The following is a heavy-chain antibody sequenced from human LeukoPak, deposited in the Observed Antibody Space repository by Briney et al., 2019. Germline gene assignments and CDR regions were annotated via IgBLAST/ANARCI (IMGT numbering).Heavy chain of an antibody. V-gene: IGHV4-59*01. CDR1: GVSISPYY. J-gene: IGHJ4*01. CDR3: ARGAGAFDY. CDR2: IYYSGST. Sequence: PSETLSLTCTVSGVSISPYYWSGIRQPPGKGLEWIGYIYYSGSTTYNPSLKSPVTISVDTSRNQFSLKLSSVTAADTAVYYCARGAGAFDYWGHGTLVTVSS. D-gene: IGHD6-19*01.